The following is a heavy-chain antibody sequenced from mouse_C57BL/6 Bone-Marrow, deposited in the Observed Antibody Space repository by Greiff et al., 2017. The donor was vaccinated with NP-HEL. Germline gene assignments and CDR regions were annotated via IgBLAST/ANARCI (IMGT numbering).Heavy chain of an antibody. CDR1: GYTFTDYE. CDR3: TRGQTGTRYFDY. D-gene: IGHD4-1*01. Sequence: QVQLKESGAELVRPGASVTLSCKASGYTFTDYEMHWVKQTPVHGLEWIGAIDPETGGTAYNQKFKGKAILTADKSSSTAYMELRSLTSEDSAVYYGTRGQTGTRYFDYWGQGTTLTVSS. J-gene: IGHJ2*01. V-gene: IGHV1-15*01. CDR2: IDPETGGT.